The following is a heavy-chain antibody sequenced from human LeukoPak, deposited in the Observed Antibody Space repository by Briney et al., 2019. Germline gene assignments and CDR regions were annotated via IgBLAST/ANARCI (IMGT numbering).Heavy chain of an antibody. J-gene: IGHJ4*02. D-gene: IGHD5-18*01. CDR1: GGSISSYY. Sequence: AETLSLTCXVXGGSISSYYWSWIRQPPGKGLEWIGYIYYSGSTNYNPPLKSRVTISVDTSKNQFSLKLSSVTAADTAVYYCARHFRGRSYGFVYWGQGTLVTVSS. V-gene: IGHV4-59*08. CDR3: ARHFRGRSYGFVY. CDR2: IYYSGST.